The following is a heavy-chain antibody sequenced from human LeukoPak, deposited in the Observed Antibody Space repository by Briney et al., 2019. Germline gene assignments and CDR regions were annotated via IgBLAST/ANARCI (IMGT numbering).Heavy chain of an antibody. J-gene: IGHJ4*02. Sequence: ASVKVSCKASGYXFTSYYIHWVRQAPGQGLEWMGIINPSGGSTSYAQKFQGRVTMTRDTSTSTVYMELSSLRSEDTAVYYCARDQLVGAPFDYWAREPWSPSPQ. V-gene: IGHV1-46*01. CDR1: GYXFTSYY. D-gene: IGHD2-2*01. CDR3: ARDQLVGAPFDY. CDR2: INPSGGST.